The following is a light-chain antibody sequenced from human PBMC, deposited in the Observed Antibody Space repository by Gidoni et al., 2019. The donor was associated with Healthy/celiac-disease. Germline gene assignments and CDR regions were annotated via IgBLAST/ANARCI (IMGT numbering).Light chain of an antibody. CDR2: EDN. Sequence: NFMLTQPHSVSESPGTTVTISCTRSSGSIASNYVQWYQQRPGSATTTVIYEDNQRPSGVPDRFSGSIDSSSNSASLTISGLKTEDEADYYCQSYDSSQSVVFGGGTKLTVL. V-gene: IGLV6-57*04. J-gene: IGLJ2*01. CDR3: QSYDSSQSVV. CDR1: SGSIASNY.